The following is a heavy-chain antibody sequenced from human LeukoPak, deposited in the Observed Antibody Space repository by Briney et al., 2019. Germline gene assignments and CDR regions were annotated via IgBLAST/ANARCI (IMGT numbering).Heavy chain of an antibody. CDR2: ITGRSGNT. V-gene: IGHV3-23*01. CDR3: AREGGYSYGSAFDY. J-gene: IGHJ4*02. D-gene: IGHD5-18*01. CDR1: GFTFSNSA. Sequence: PGGSLRLSCAASGFTFSNSAMNWVRQAPGKGLEWVSTITGRSGNTYYADSVKGRFTISRDNAKNSLYLQMNSLRAEDTAVYYCAREGGYSYGSAFDYWGQGTLVTVSS.